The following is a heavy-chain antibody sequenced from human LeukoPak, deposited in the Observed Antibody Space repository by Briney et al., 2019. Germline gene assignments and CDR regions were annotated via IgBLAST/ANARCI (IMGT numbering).Heavy chain of an antibody. Sequence: GASVKVSCKASGYTFTSYDINWVRQATGQGLEWMGWMNPNSGNTGYAQKFQGRVTITRNTSISTAYMELSSLRSEDTAVYYCFTMVRGVLAFDIWGQGTMVTVSS. CDR3: FTMVRGVLAFDI. CDR2: MNPNSGNT. V-gene: IGHV1-8*03. J-gene: IGHJ3*02. CDR1: GYTFTSYD. D-gene: IGHD3-10*01.